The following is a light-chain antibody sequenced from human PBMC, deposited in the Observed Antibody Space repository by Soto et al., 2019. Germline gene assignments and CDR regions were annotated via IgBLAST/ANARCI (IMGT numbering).Light chain of an antibody. Sequence: EIVLTQSPGTLSLSPGERATLSCRASQSISSSYLAWYQQKPGQAPRLLMYGASSRATGIPDTFSGSGSGTDFTLTISRLEPEDFAVYYCQQYASSPRTFGQGTKEDI. V-gene: IGKV3-20*01. CDR3: QQYASSPRT. J-gene: IGKJ1*01. CDR2: GAS. CDR1: QSISSSY.